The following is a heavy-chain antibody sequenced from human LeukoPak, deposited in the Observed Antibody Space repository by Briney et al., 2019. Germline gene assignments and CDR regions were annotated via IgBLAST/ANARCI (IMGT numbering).Heavy chain of an antibody. CDR1: GGSINNNY. V-gene: IGHV4-59*08. D-gene: IGHD2-21*01. J-gene: IGHJ5*02. CDR2: IYSSGST. CDR3: AKRAVTTAGDLWFDP. Sequence: AETLSLTCTVSGGSINNNYWGWFRQPPGKGLEWLGYIYSSGSTTYNPSLESRLAISIDTSKNHFSLKLSSVTAADTAVYFCAKRAVTTAGDLWFDPWGQGTLVTVSS.